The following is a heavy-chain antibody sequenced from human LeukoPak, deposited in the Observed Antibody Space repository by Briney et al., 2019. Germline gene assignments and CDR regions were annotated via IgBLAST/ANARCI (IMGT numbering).Heavy chain of an antibody. J-gene: IGHJ4*02. CDR3: ARRGVYCTNGVCSDRYYFDY. CDR2: IYPGDSDS. V-gene: IGHV5-51*01. CDR1: GYSFTSYW. Sequence: GESLKISCKGSGYSFTSYWIGWVRQMPGKGLEWMGIIYPGDSDSSYSPSFQGQVTISADKSISTAYLQWSSLKASDTAMYYCARRGVYCTNGVCSDRYYFDYWGQGALVTVSS. D-gene: IGHD2-8*01.